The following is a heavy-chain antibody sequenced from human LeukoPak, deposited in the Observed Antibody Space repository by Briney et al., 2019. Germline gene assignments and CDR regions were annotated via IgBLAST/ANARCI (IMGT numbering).Heavy chain of an antibody. D-gene: IGHD3-22*01. CDR1: GGSISSGGYS. Sequence: SVTLSFTCAVSGGSISSGGYSWSWIRQPPGKGLEWIGYIYHSGSTYYNPSLRSRVTISVDRSKNQFSLKLSSVTAADTAVHYCASGPYDSSGYYYSFDYWGQGTLVTVSS. CDR2: IYHSGST. CDR3: ASGPYDSSGYYYSFDY. V-gene: IGHV4-30-2*01. J-gene: IGHJ4*02.